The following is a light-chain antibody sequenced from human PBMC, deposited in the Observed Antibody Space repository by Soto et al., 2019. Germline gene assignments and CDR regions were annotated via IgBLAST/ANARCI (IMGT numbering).Light chain of an antibody. Sequence: DIQVTQSPSTLSASVGDRVTITCGASQSIGTWLAWYQQKPGKAPKLLIYAASSLQSGVPSRFSGSGSGTDFTLTISSLQPEDFATYYCQQSYNGPFTFGPGTKVDIK. V-gene: IGKV1-39*01. CDR3: QQSYNGPFT. CDR2: AAS. CDR1: QSIGTW. J-gene: IGKJ3*01.